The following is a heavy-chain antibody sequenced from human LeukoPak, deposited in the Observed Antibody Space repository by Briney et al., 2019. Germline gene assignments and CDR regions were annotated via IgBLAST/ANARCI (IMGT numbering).Heavy chain of an antibody. CDR2: IDYGGST. CDR1: GDSSSNSIYY. D-gene: IGHD3-10*01. Sequence: SETLSLTCTVSGDSSSNSIYYWGWIRQPPGKGLEWIGSIDYGGSTYYNPSLKSRATISIDTSKNQFSLKLSSVTAADTAVYYCARAVSVLGSGDYWGQGTLVTVSS. CDR3: ARAVSVLGSGDY. J-gene: IGHJ4*02. V-gene: IGHV4-39*07.